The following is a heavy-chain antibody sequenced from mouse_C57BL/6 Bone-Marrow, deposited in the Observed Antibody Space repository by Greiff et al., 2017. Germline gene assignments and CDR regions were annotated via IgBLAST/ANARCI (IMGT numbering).Heavy chain of an antibody. D-gene: IGHD1-1*01. CDR3: ARQDYGSSYFDY. J-gene: IGHJ2*01. CDR2: IYPRSGNT. V-gene: IGHV1-81*01. Sequence: VQLQQSGAELARPGASVKLSCKASGYTFTSYGISWVKQRTGQGLEWIGEIYPRSGNTYYNEKFKGKATLTADKSSSTAYMELRSLTSVDSAVYFCARQDYGSSYFDYWGQGTTLTVSS. CDR1: GYTFTSYG.